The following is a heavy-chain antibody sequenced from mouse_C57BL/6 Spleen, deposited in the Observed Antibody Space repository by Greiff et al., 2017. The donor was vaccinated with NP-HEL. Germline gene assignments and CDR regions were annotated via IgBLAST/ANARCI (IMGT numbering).Heavy chain of an antibody. CDR3: ARYYYGSSPWFAY. Sequence: DVKLVESGGDLVKPGGSLKLSCAASGFTFSSYGMSWVRQTPDKRLEWVATISSGGSYTYYPDSVKGRFTISRDNAKNTLYLQMSSLKSEDTAMYYCARYYYGSSPWFAYWGQGTLVTVSA. J-gene: IGHJ3*01. D-gene: IGHD1-1*01. CDR1: GFTFSSYG. V-gene: IGHV5-6*02. CDR2: ISSGGSYT.